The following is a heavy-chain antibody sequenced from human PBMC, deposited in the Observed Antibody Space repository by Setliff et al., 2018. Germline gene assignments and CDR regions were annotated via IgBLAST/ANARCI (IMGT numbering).Heavy chain of an antibody. CDR3: AKSPVAYCSGAVCYPFDY. CDR1: GFTFSSYA. J-gene: IGHJ4*02. V-gene: IGHV3-23*01. D-gene: IGHD2-8*02. Sequence: GGSLRLSCATSGFTFSSYAMSWVRQAPGKGLEWVSAMSASGTSTYHADSVKGRFTISGDNSKNTLYLQMNSLRAEDTAVYFCAKSPVAYCSGAVCYPFDYWGQGTPVTVSS. CDR2: MSASGTST.